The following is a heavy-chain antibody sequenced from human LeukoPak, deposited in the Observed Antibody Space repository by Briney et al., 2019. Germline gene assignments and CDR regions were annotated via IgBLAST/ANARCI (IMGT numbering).Heavy chain of an antibody. CDR1: GGSISTYY. J-gene: IGHJ4*02. CDR3: ARGAPHHDILTGYFNY. V-gene: IGHV4-59*01. Sequence: SETLSLTCTVSGGSISTYYWNWIRQPPGEGLEWIGYIYYSGSTNYNPSLKSRVTISVDTSKNQFSLNLTSVTAADTAVYYCARGAPHHDILTGYFNYWGQGTLVTVSS. D-gene: IGHD3-9*01. CDR2: IYYSGST.